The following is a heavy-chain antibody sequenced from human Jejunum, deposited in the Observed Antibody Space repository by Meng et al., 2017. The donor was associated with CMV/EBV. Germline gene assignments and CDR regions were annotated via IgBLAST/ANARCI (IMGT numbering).Heavy chain of an antibody. Sequence: GHRQHPGPGLVKPSDPLSLTCFVSAGSISGYYWSWIRQPAGKGLEWIGRIYTSGSTHYNPSLKSRLTMSVDLSNNQISLKLRSVTAADTAVYYCARESGSYYWFDPWGQGTLVTVSS. CDR1: AGSISGYY. J-gene: IGHJ5*02. V-gene: IGHV4-4*07. CDR2: IYTSGST. CDR3: ARESGSYYWFDP. D-gene: IGHD1-26*01.